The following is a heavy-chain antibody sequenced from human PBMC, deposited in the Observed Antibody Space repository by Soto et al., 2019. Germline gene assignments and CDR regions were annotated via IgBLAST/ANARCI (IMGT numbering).Heavy chain of an antibody. J-gene: IGHJ4*02. CDR2: MNPNSGNT. CDR3: AQWGYDYIWGSYRYATADY. Sequence: ASVKVSCKASGYTFTSYDINWVRQATGQGLEWMGWMNPNSGNTGYAQKFQGRVTMTRNASISTAYMELSSLRSEDTAVYYCAQWGYDYIWGSYRYATADYWGQGTXVTVSS. V-gene: IGHV1-8*01. CDR1: GYTFTSYD. D-gene: IGHD3-16*02.